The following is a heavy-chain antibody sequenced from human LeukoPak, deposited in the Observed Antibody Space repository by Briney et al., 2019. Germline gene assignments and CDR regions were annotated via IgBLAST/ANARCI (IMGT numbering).Heavy chain of an antibody. V-gene: IGHV1-2*02. CDR1: GYTFTGYY. CDR3: ARGPYWNYYYYDMDV. J-gene: IGHJ6*02. CDR2: INPNTGGT. D-gene: IGHD1-1*01. Sequence: ASVTVSCKASGYTFTGYYINWVRQAPGQGLEWMGWINPNTGGTNYEQKFQGRVTMTRDTSISTAYMELSRLRSDDTAVYYCARGPYWNYYYYDMDVWGQGTTVTVSS.